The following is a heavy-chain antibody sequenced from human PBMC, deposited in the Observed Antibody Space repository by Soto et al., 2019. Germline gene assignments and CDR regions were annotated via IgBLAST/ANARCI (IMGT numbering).Heavy chain of an antibody. J-gene: IGHJ4*02. Sequence: GGSLRLSCAASGFTFSSYGMHWVRQAPGKWLEWVAVIWYDGSNKYYADSVKGRFTISRGNSKNTLYLQMNSVRAEDAVVYYCARVRIYYDSSGYSFDIWGQGTLVTVYS. CDR2: IWYDGSNK. CDR3: ARVRIYYDSSGYSFDI. V-gene: IGHV3-33*01. D-gene: IGHD3-22*01. CDR1: GFTFSSYG.